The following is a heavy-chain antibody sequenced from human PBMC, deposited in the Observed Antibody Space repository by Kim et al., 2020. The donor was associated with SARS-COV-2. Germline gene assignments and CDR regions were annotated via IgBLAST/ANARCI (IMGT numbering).Heavy chain of an antibody. CDR1: GFTFSSYW. Sequence: GGSLRLSCAASGFTFSSYWMSWVRQAPGKGLEWVANIKQDGSEKYYVDSVKGRFTISRDNAKNSLYLQMNSLRAEDTAVYYCARDSIPYYYGSGSYSDAFDIWGQETMVTVSS. CDR3: ARDSIPYYYGSGSYSDAFDI. D-gene: IGHD3-10*01. V-gene: IGHV3-7*01. J-gene: IGHJ3*02. CDR2: IKQDGSEK.